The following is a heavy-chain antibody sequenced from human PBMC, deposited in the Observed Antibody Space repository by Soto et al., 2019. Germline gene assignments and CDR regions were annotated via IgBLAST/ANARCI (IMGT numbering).Heavy chain of an antibody. Sequence: GASVKVSCKASGGTFSSYAISWVRQAPGQGLEWMGGIITIFGTANYAQKFQGRVTIIADESTSTAYMELSSLRSEDTAVYYCARTGPEARVIFGLVISTGKYYYYHYGTDVWGQGTTVTVSS. V-gene: IGHV1-69*13. J-gene: IGHJ6*02. CDR1: GGTFSSYA. D-gene: IGHD3-3*01. CDR2: IITIFGTA. CDR3: ARTGPEARVIFGLVISTGKYYYYHYGTDV.